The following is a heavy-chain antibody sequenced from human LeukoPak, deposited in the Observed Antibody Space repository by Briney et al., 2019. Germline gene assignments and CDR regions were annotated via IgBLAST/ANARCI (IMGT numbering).Heavy chain of an antibody. CDR2: IYYSGST. CDR3: ARVTHYYDSGSYPY. Sequence: SETLSLTCTVSGGSINSYYWSWIRQPPGKGLEWIGYIYYSGSTNYNPSLKSRATISVDTSKNQFSLKLSSVTAADTAVYYCARVTHYYDSGSYPYWGQGTLVTVSS. V-gene: IGHV4-59*08. CDR1: GGSINSYY. D-gene: IGHD3-10*01. J-gene: IGHJ4*02.